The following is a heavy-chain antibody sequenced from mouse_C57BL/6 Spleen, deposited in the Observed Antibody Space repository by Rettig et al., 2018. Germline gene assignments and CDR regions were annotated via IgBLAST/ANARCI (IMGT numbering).Heavy chain of an antibody. CDR3: ARCCGSSYKTRYFDV. J-gene: IGHJ1*03. CDR2: IYPSDSET. D-gene: IGHD1-1*01. V-gene: IGHV1-61*01. CDR1: GYTFTSYW. Sequence: QVQLQQPGAELVRPGSSVKLSCKASGYTFTSYWMDWVKQRPGQGLEWIGNIYPSDSETHYNQKFKDKATLTVDKSSRTAYMQLSSLTSEDSAVYYWARCCGSSYKTRYFDVWGTGTTVT.